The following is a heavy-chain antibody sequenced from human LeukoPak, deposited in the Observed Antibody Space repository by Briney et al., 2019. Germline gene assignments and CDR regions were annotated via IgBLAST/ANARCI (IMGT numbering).Heavy chain of an antibody. CDR3: ARDRGYRANNWFDP. CDR1: GGSISSGSYY. D-gene: IGHD5-12*01. V-gene: IGHV4-61*02. J-gene: IGHJ5*02. Sequence: SSETLSLTCTVSGGSISSGSYYWSWIRQPAGKGLEWIGRIYTSGSTNYNPSLKSRVTISVDTSKNQFSLKLSSVTAADTAVYYCARDRGYRANNWFDPWGQGTLVTVSS. CDR2: IYTSGST.